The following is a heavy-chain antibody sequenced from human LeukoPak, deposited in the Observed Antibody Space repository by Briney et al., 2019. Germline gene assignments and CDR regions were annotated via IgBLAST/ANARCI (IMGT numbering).Heavy chain of an antibody. CDR3: AKGMYYYEYYFDY. J-gene: IGHJ4*02. Sequence: GGSLRLSCAASGFTFSSYAMSWVRQAPGKGLEWVSAISGSGGSTYYADSVKGRFTISRDDSKNTLYLQMNSLRAEDTAVYYCAKGMYYYEYYFDYWGQGTLVTVSS. CDR1: GFTFSSYA. D-gene: IGHD3-22*01. V-gene: IGHV3-23*01. CDR2: ISGSGGST.